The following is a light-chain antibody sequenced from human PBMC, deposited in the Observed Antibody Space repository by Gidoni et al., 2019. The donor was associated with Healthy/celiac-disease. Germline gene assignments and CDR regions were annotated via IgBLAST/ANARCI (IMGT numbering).Light chain of an antibody. CDR3: QQYGSSP. V-gene: IGKV3-20*01. J-gene: IGKJ2*01. CDR1: QSVSSSY. CDR2: GAS. Sequence: EIVLTQSPGTLSLSPGERATLSCRASQSVSSSYLAWYQQKPGQAPRLLIYGASSQATGIPDRFSGSGSGTDFTLTISRLEPEDFAVYYCQQYGSSPFXQXTKLEIK.